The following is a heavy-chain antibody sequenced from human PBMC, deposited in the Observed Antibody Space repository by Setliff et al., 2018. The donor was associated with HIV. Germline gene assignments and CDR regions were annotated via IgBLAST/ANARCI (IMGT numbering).Heavy chain of an antibody. J-gene: IGHJ4*02. CDR2: INHSGST. D-gene: IGHD5-18*01. Sequence: SETLSLTCAVYGGSFSGYYWSWIRQPPGKGLEWIGEINHSGSTNYKPSLKSRVTISVDTSKKQFSLKLSSVTAADTAVYYCARDGGYSYGIGGMTYYFDYWGQGTLVTVSS. CDR1: GGSFSGYY. CDR3: ARDGGYSYGIGGMTYYFDY. V-gene: IGHV4-34*01.